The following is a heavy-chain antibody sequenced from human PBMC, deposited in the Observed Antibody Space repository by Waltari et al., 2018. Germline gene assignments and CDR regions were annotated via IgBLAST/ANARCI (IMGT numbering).Heavy chain of an antibody. CDR3: AKACYGDIPCPRYNWFDP. V-gene: IGHV3-23*01. CDR2: ISGSGGST. CDR1: GFTFSSYA. D-gene: IGHD4-17*01. J-gene: IGHJ5*02. Sequence: EVQLLESGGGLVQPGGSLRLSCAASGFTFSSYAMSWVRPAPGKGLEWVSAISGSGGSTYYADSVKGRFTISRDNSKNTLYLQMNSLRAEDTAVYYCAKACYGDIPCPRYNWFDPWGQGTLVTVSS.